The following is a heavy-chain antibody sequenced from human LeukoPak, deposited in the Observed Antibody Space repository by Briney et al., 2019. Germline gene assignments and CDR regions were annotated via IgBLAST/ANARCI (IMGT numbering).Heavy chain of an antibody. V-gene: IGHV4-61*08. Sequence: SETLSLTCSISGASITDDDFYWSCVRQSPGKGLEWSGYISDTEYTFYNPSVRSRVTISLDTSKNQFYLELTSVTPADTALYYCAREGNQISTGYPRNFDHWGQGILVTVSS. D-gene: IGHD3-9*01. J-gene: IGHJ4*02. CDR1: GASITDDDFY. CDR3: AREGNQISTGYPRNFDH. CDR2: ISDTEYT.